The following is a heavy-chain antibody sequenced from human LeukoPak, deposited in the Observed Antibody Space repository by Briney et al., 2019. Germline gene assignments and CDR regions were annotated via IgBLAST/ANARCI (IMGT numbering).Heavy chain of an antibody. CDR2: IYSGGST. J-gene: IGHJ3*02. D-gene: IGHD1-26*01. V-gene: IGHV3-66*01. Sequence: GGSLRLSCAASGFTVSSNYMSWVRQAPGKGLEWVSVIYSGGSTYYADSVKGRFTISRDNSKNTLYLQMNSLGAEDTAVYYCARGIVGATVGAFDIWGQGTMVTVSS. CDR3: ARGIVGATVGAFDI. CDR1: GFTVSSNY.